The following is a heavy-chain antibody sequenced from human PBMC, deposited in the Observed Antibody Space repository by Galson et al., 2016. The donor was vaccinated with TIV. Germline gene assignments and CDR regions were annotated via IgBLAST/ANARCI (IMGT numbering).Heavy chain of an antibody. CDR1: GFPVSDNY. J-gene: IGHJ6*02. V-gene: IGHV3-66*02. D-gene: IGHD4-23*01. CDR3: ARERRHCGNECFLQYYYGMDV. Sequence: SLRLSCAASGFPVSDNYMTWVRRAPGKGLEWVSIIHTGGNTNYAASVRGRFTISRDNAKNTVYLQMSRLRAEDAAVYYCARERRHCGNECFLQYYYGMDVWGQGTTVTVSS. CDR2: IHTGGNT.